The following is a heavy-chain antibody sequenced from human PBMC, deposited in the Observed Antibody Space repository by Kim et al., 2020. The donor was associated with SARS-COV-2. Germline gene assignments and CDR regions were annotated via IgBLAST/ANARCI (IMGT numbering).Heavy chain of an antibody. Sequence: GGSLRLSCAASGFTFSSYGMHWVRQAPGKGLEWVAVIWYDGSNKYYADSVKGRFTISRDNSKNTLYLQMNSLRAEDTAVYYCAKVSSSWYPWRYSSGWYFDYWGQGTLVTVSS. D-gene: IGHD6-13*01. CDR2: IWYDGSNK. J-gene: IGHJ4*02. CDR3: AKVSSSWYPWRYSSGWYFDY. CDR1: GFTFSSYG. V-gene: IGHV3-33*06.